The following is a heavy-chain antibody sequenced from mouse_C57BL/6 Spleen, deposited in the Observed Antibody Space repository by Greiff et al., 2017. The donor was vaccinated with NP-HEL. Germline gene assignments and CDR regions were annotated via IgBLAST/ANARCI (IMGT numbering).Heavy chain of an antibody. CDR3: AIITTVVAPLDY. V-gene: IGHV1-81*01. CDR2: IYPRSGNT. CDR1: GYTFTSYG. Sequence: QVQLQQPGAELARPGASVKLSCKASGYTFTSYGISWVKQRTGQGLEWIGEIYPRSGNTYYNEKFKGKATLTADKSSSTAYMELRSLTSEDSAVYFCAIITTVVAPLDYWGQGTTLTVSS. J-gene: IGHJ2*01. D-gene: IGHD1-1*01.